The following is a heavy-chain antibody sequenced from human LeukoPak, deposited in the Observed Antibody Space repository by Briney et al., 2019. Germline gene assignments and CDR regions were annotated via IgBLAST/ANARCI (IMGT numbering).Heavy chain of an antibody. V-gene: IGHV3-21*01. CDR1: GLTFSTYS. D-gene: IGHD1-26*01. CDR3: ARDRELQDY. CDR2: ISSSSSYI. J-gene: IGHJ4*02. Sequence: GGSLRLSXGASGLTFSTYSMNWVRQAPGKGLEWVSSISSSSSYIYYADSVKGRFTISRDNAKNSLYLQMNSLRAEDTAVYYCARDRELQDYWGQGTLVTVSS.